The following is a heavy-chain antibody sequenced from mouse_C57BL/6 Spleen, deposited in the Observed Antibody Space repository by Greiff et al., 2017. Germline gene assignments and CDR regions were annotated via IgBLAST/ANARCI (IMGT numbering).Heavy chain of an antibody. V-gene: IGHV1-9*01. D-gene: IGHD1-1*01. CDR3: ARSGTTVVATGRFAY. J-gene: IGHJ3*01. CDR1: GYTFTGYW. CDR2: ILPGSGST. Sequence: QVQLKQSGAELMKPGASVKLSCKATGYTFTGYWIEWVKQRPGHGLEWIGEILPGSGSTNYNEKFKGKATFTADTSSNTAYMQLSSLTTEDSAIYYCARSGTTVVATGRFAYWGQGTLVTVSA.